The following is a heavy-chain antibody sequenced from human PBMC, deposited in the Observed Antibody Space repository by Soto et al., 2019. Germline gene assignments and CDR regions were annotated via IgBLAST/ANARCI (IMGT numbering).Heavy chain of an antibody. Sequence: QVQLVQSGAEVKKPGASVKVSCKASGYTFTSYDINWVRQATGQGLEWMGWMNPNSGNTGYAQKFQARVTMTRNTAISAADVELRRLRSEDTAVYYCGRGASIVGASRGSGWGQGTLVTVSS. CDR1: GYTFTSYD. CDR2: MNPNSGNT. D-gene: IGHD1-26*01. J-gene: IGHJ4*02. V-gene: IGHV1-8*01. CDR3: GRGASIVGASRGSG.